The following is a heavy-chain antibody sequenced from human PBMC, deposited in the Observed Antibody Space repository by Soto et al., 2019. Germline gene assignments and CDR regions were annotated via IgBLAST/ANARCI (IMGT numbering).Heavy chain of an antibody. J-gene: IGHJ6*02. CDR3: ARDAAPYYYDSNNDYYYSYYEMDV. V-gene: IGHV1-69*13. D-gene: IGHD3-22*01. CDR1: GASFTNYV. CDR2: IYPFLGTP. Sequence: GASVKVSCKTSGASFTNYVISWWRQAPGQGLEGMEGIYPFLGTPNYAQKFKARVTITADELTSTGYMELSSLRSEDTAVYYCARDAAPYYYDSNNDYYYSYYEMDVWGQGTTVTVSS.